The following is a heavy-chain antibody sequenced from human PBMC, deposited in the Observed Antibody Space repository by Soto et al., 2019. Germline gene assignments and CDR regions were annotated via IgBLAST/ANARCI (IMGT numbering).Heavy chain of an antibody. CDR2: ISYDGSNK. V-gene: IGHV3-30-3*01. J-gene: IGHJ4*02. Sequence: PXGSLRLSCSAAGFTFSSYAMHWVRQAPGRGLEWVAVISYDGSNKYYADSVKGRFTISRDNSKNTLYLQMNSLRAEDTAVYYCARVPVPVLRFLEWLLYLDSWGQGTLVTVSS. CDR3: ARVPVPVLRFLEWLLYLDS. D-gene: IGHD3-3*01. CDR1: GFTFSSYA.